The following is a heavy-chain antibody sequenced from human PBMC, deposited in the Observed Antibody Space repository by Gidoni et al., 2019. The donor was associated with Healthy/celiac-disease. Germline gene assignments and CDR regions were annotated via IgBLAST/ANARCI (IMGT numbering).Heavy chain of an antibody. J-gene: IGHJ4*02. V-gene: IGHV4-34*12. CDR3: ARVPNFDYGGNSSY. D-gene: IGHD4-17*01. CDR2: IIHSGIT. CDR1: VGSFSGYY. Sequence: QVQLQQWGAGLLKPSEPLSLTCAVYVGSFSGYYWCWIRQPPGKGLEWIGEIIHSGITNYNPSLKSRVTISVDTSKNQFSLKLSSVTAADTAVYYCARVPNFDYGGNSSYWGQGTLVTVSS.